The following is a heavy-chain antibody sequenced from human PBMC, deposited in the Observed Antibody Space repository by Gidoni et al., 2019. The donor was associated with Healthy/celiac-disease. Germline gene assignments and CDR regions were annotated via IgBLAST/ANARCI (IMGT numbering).Heavy chain of an antibody. CDR2: INPSGGST. CDR3: ARDNGYGDYGVGDY. J-gene: IGHJ4*02. CDR1: GYTFTSNY. V-gene: IGHV1-46*01. Sequence: QVQLVQSGAEVKKPGVSVKVSCKASGYTFTSNYMHWVRQAPGQGLEWMGIINPSGGSTSYAQKFQGRVTMTRDTSTSTIYMGLSSLRSEDTAVYYCARDNGYGDYGVGDYLGQGTLFTVSS. D-gene: IGHD4-17*01.